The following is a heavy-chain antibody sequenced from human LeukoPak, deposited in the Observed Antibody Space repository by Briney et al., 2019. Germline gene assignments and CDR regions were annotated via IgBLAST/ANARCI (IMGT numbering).Heavy chain of an antibody. D-gene: IGHD2-2*01. CDR2: INPHGTGT. CDR1: GYTFTDYY. Sequence: ASVKVSCKASGYTFTDYYFHWVRQAPGQGLEWLGWINPHGTGTTYAQKFRGRVTMTRDTSMNTDYMELSGLRPDDTAVYYCARGGSDCYTTSCQRNFDYWGQGTLVTVS. CDR3: ARGGSDCYTTSCQRNFDY. J-gene: IGHJ4*02. V-gene: IGHV1-2*02.